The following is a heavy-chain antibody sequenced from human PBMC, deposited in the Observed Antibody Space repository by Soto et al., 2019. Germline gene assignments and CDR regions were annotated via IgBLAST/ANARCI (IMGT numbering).Heavy chain of an antibody. CDR1: GGSVSSDSYY. V-gene: IGHV4-61*03. Sequence: QVQLQASGPGLMQPSETLSLTCTVSGGSVSSDSYYWTWIRQSPGKGLEWIGYIHSSESTNYNPSLKSRITISLETSKNHFSLKVTSVTAADTAIYYCARGSVAGNFDYWGQGTLVTVPS. CDR3: ARGSVAGNFDY. J-gene: IGHJ4*02. D-gene: IGHD6-19*01. CDR2: IHSSEST.